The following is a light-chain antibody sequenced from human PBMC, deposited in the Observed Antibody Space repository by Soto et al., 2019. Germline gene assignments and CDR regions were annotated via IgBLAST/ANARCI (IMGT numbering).Light chain of an antibody. V-gene: IGLV2-14*03. CDR2: DVS. Sequence: QSVLTQPASVSGSPGQSITISCTGTSSNVCGYNYVSWYQQHPGKPPKLMIYDVSNRPSGVSNRFSGSKSGNPASLTISGLQAEDEADYYCSSYANSLTWVFGGGTQLTVL. CDR3: SSYANSLTWV. CDR1: SSNVCGYNY. J-gene: IGLJ3*02.